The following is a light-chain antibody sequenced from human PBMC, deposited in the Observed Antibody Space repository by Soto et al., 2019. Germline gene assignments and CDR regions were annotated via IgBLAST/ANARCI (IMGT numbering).Light chain of an antibody. CDR1: QSVSSSF. CDR2: GAS. J-gene: IGKJ1*01. V-gene: IGKV3-20*01. Sequence: EIVLTQSPGTLSLSPGEIATLSCRASQSVSSSFLAWYQQKPGQAPRLLIYGASSRATGIPDRFSGSGSGTDFTITISRLEAEDFAVYYCQQYDSSPWTLGHGTKVAIK. CDR3: QQYDSSPWT.